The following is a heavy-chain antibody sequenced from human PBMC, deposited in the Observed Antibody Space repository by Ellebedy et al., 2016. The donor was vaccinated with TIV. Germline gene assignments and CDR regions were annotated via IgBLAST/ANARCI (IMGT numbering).Heavy chain of an antibody. Sequence: GESLKISCKGSGYSFTSYWIGWVRQMPGKGLEWMGIIYPGDSDTRYSPSFHGQVTISADKSISTAYLQWSSLKASDTAMYYCARTCGGGDCYTQDAFDIWGQGKMVTVSS. CDR1: GYSFTSYW. CDR2: IYPGDSDT. V-gene: IGHV5-51*01. D-gene: IGHD2-21*02. J-gene: IGHJ3*02. CDR3: ARTCGGGDCYTQDAFDI.